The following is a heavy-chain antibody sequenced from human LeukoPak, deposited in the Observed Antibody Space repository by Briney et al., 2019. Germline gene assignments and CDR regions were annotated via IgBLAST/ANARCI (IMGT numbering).Heavy chain of an antibody. J-gene: IGHJ4*02. Sequence: GSLRLSCAASGFTFTNYWMHWVRQAPGMGLVWVSRLPPDELDIIYADSVKGRFTISRDNAKNSLYLQMNSLRAEDTAVYFCARGLTAPLDWGQGTLVTVSS. D-gene: IGHD5-18*01. CDR1: GFTFTNYW. V-gene: IGHV3-74*01. CDR2: LPPDELDI. CDR3: ARGLTAPLD.